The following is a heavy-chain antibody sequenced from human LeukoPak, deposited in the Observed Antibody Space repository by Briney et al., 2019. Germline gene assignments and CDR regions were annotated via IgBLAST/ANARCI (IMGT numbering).Heavy chain of an antibody. J-gene: IGHJ4*02. CDR2: INPSGGST. Sequence: ASVKVSCKASGYTFTSYYMHWVRQAPGQGVEWMGIINPSGGSTTYAQNFQGSLTMTRHTSTTAVYMELSSLGSEDTAVYYCARGGSLAVAPHLYYFDYWGQGTLVTVSS. CDR3: ARGGSLAVAPHLYYFDY. D-gene: IGHD6-19*01. CDR1: GYTFTSYY. V-gene: IGHV1-46*01.